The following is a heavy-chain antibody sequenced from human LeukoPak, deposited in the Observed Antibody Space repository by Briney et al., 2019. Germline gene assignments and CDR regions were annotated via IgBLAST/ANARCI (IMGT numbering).Heavy chain of an antibody. Sequence: ASVKVSCKASGYIFSRYGISWVRQAPGQGLEWMGWITAYNSGDTKYAQELQGRVTMTTDTSTSTAYMELRSLTSDDTAVYYCARDQGWCSGGSCCGVHWGQGTLVTVSS. CDR3: ARDQGWCSGGSCCGVH. V-gene: IGHV1-18*01. D-gene: IGHD2-15*01. CDR2: ITAYNSGDT. J-gene: IGHJ4*02. CDR1: GYIFSRYG.